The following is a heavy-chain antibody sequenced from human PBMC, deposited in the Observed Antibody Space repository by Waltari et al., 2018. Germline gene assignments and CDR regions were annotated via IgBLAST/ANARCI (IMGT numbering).Heavy chain of an antibody. V-gene: IGHV3-30*18. D-gene: IGHD3-3*01. Sequence: QVQLVESGGGVVQPGRSLRLSCAASGFTFSSYGMNWVRQAPGKGLEWVAVIWYDGSNKYYADSVKGRFTISRDNSKNTLYLQMNSLRAEDTAVYYCAKAAIRFSHMDVWGKGTTVTVSS. CDR3: AKAAIRFSHMDV. CDR1: GFTFSSYG. CDR2: IWYDGSNK. J-gene: IGHJ6*03.